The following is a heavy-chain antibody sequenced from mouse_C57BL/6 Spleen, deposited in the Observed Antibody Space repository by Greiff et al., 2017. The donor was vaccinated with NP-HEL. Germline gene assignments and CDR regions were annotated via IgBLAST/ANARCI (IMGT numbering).Heavy chain of an antibody. CDR1: GYTFTSYG. J-gene: IGHJ3*01. CDR3: ARENYGSSFAY. CDR2: IYPRSGNT. V-gene: IGHV1-81*01. D-gene: IGHD1-1*01. Sequence: VQLQESGAELARPGASVKLSCKASGYTFTSYGISWVKQRTGQGLEWIGEIYPRSGNTYYNEKFKGKATLTADKSSSTAYMELRSLTSEDSAVYFCARENYGSSFAYWGQGTLVTVSA.